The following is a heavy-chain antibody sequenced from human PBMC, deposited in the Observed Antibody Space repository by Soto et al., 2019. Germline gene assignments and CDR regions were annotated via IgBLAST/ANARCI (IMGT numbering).Heavy chain of an antibody. CDR1: GGSVSSGTYY. D-gene: IGHD2-15*01. CDR2: IYYSGNT. CDR3: ARYCSGGSCYGFDY. J-gene: IGHJ4*02. V-gene: IGHV4-31*03. Sequence: SETLSLTCTVSGGSVSSGTYYWSWIRQHPGKGLEWIGYIYYSGNTYYNPSLKSRLTISVDTSKNQFSLKLTSVTAADTAVYYCARYCSGGSCYGFDYWGQGTLVTVSS.